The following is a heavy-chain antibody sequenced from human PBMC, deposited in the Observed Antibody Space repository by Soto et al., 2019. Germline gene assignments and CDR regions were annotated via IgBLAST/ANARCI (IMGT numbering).Heavy chain of an antibody. V-gene: IGHV4-34*01. J-gene: IGHJ6*03. CDR2: INHSGST. CDR3: ASLFRGVTNYYYYYYMDV. D-gene: IGHD3-10*01. Sequence: SETLSLTCAVYGGSFSGYYWSWIRQPPGKGLEWIGEINHSGSTNYNPSLKSRVTISVDTSKNQFSLKLSSVTAADTAVYYCASLFRGVTNYYYYYYMDVWGKGTTVTVSS. CDR1: GGSFSGYY.